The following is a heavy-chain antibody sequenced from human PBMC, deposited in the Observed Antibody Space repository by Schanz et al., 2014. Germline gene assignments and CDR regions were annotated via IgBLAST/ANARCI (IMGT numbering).Heavy chain of an antibody. CDR3: ARENLNSSSFPL. D-gene: IGHD1-20*01. Sequence: QVQLVESGGGLVKPGGSLRLSCAASGFIFNDYYMNWIRQAPGKGLEWLSYISRDGTTSYYADSVKGRFTISRDNAKNSLYLDMTXLXXXXXXVYYCARENLNSSSFPLWGR. V-gene: IGHV3-11*01. CDR2: ISRDGTTS. CDR1: GFIFNDYY. J-gene: IGHJ2*01.